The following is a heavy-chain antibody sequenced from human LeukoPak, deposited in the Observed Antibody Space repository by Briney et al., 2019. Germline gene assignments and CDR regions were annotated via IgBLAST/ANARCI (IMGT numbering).Heavy chain of an antibody. CDR2: IYPGDSDT. CDR3: ARQLDYYDKRDY. V-gene: IGHV5-51*01. CDR1: GYTFTNYW. J-gene: IGHJ4*02. Sequence: GESLKISCKGSGYTFTNYWIGWVRQMPGKGLEWMGIIYPGDSDTRYSPSFQGQVTISADRSISTAYLQWRSLKASDTAMYYCARQLDYYDKRDYWGQGTLVTVAS. D-gene: IGHD3-22*01.